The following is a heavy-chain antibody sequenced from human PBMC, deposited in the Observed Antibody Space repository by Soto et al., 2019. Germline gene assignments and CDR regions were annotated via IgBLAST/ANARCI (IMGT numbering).Heavy chain of an antibody. CDR1: GFSFRTHG. D-gene: IGHD3-9*01. V-gene: IGHV3-33*01. Sequence: QVQLVESGGGVVRPGGSLRLSCTATGFSFRTHGMHWVRQAPGKGLEWVAVIVNDGSEQGHADSVEGRFTISRDNDRNILYLQMNNLRAEDTARYYCARDDLFDDNGLEHWGQGTLVTVSS. J-gene: IGHJ5*02. CDR2: IVNDGSEQ. CDR3: ARDDLFDDNGLEH.